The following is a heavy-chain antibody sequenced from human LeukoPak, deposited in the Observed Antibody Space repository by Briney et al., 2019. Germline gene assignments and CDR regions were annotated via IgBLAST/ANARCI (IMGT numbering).Heavy chain of an antibody. Sequence: ASVKVSCKASGYTFTGYYMHWVRQAPGQGLKWMGWINPNSGGTNYAQKFQGRVTMTRDTSISTAYMELSRLRSDDTAVYYCARTMVRGVIPYNWFDPWGQGTLVTVSS. V-gene: IGHV1-2*02. D-gene: IGHD3-10*01. J-gene: IGHJ5*02. CDR2: INPNSGGT. CDR1: GYTFTGYY. CDR3: ARTMVRGVIPYNWFDP.